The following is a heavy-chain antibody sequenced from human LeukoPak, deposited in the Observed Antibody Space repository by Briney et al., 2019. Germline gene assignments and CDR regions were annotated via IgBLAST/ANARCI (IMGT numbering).Heavy chain of an antibody. CDR2: FNPEDGET. CDR1: GYTFSSSG. D-gene: IGHD4-17*01. V-gene: IGHV1-24*01. J-gene: IGHJ4*02. CDR3: ATEIVGYGDVHYFDS. Sequence: ASVKVSCKASGYTFSSSGISWVRQAPGQGLEWMGGFNPEDGETIYARSFQGRLTVTEDTSTDTAYMELSSLRSEDTAMYYCATEIVGYGDVHYFDSWGQGTLVTVSS.